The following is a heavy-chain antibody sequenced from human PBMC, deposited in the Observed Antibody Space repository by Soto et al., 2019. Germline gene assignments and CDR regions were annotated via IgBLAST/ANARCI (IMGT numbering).Heavy chain of an antibody. Sequence: QVQLQESGPGLVKPSETLSLTCTVSGGSISSYYWSWIRQPPGKGLEWIGYIYYSGSTNYNPSLKNRVTISVDTSKNQFSLKLSSVTAADTAVYYCARSSYDFWSGYYPNYYFDYWGQGTLVTVSS. V-gene: IGHV4-59*01. CDR1: GGSISSYY. D-gene: IGHD3-3*01. CDR3: ARSSYDFWSGYYPNYYFDY. CDR2: IYYSGST. J-gene: IGHJ4*02.